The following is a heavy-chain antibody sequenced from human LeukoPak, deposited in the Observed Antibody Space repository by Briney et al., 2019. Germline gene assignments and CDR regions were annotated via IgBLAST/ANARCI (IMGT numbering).Heavy chain of an antibody. D-gene: IGHD6-6*01. V-gene: IGHV3-30-3*01. J-gene: IGHJ4*02. CDR1: GFTFSSYA. Sequence: GGSLRLSCAASGFTFSSYAMHWVRQAPGKGLEWVAVISYDGSNKYYADSVKGRFTISRDNSKNTLYLQMNSLRAEDTAVYYCARSIEYSNFDYWGQGTLVTVSS. CDR2: ISYDGSNK. CDR3: ARSIEYSNFDY.